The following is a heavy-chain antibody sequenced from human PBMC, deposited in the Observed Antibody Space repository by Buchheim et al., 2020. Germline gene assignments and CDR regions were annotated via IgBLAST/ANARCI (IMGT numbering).Heavy chain of an antibody. J-gene: IGHJ4*02. Sequence: QPQLQESGPGLVRPSETLSLTCTVYGGSISSSSYYWGWIRQPPGKGLEWIGSAYYSRSAYYNPSLKSRVTMSVDTSKNQFSLSLTSVTAADTAVYYCASHTIADRRFDYFDYWGRGTL. CDR2: AYYSRSA. CDR3: ASHTIADRRFDYFDY. D-gene: IGHD6-6*01. CDR1: GGSISSSSYY. V-gene: IGHV4-39*01.